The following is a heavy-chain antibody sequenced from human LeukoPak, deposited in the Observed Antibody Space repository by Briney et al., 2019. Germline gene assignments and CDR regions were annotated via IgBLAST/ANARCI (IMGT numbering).Heavy chain of an antibody. CDR3: ARVGKWELLIWALDY. CDR2: INHSGST. Sequence: SETLSLTCAVYGGSFSGYYWNWIRQPPGKGLEWIGEINHSGSTNYNPSLKSRVTISVDTSKNQFSLKLSSVTAADTAVYYCARVGKWELLIWALDYWGQGTLVTVSS. V-gene: IGHV4-34*01. D-gene: IGHD1-26*01. CDR1: GGSFSGYY. J-gene: IGHJ4*02.